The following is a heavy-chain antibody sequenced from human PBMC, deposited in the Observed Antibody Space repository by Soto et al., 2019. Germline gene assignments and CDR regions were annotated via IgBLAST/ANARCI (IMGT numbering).Heavy chain of an antibody. D-gene: IGHD3-3*01. J-gene: IGHJ4*02. CDR3: AHRVLRTVFGLVTTTAIYFDF. CDR1: GFSLTTSGVG. V-gene: IGHV2-5*02. Sequence: QITLNESGPTVVRPTETLTLTCRFSGFSLTTSGVGVCWIRQSPGKAPEWLALIYWDDAKRYSASLKSRLTITKDTSKNQVVLTVSDLDPTDTATYYCAHRVLRTVFGLVTTTAIYFDFWGQGTPVAVSS. CDR2: IYWDDAK.